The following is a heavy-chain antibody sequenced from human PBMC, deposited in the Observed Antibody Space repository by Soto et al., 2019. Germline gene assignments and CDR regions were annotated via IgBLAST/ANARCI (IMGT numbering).Heavy chain of an antibody. CDR1: GFIFRNYG. Sequence: GGSLRLSCAASGFIFRNYGMHWVRQAPGKGLEWVAVIAYDGSNIYYGDSVKGRFTISRDNSKNTLSLQMNSLRGDDTAIYYSARDIESTNSPDLWGQGSLVTVSS. D-gene: IGHD2-2*01. CDR3: ARDIESTNSPDL. V-gene: IGHV3-30*03. J-gene: IGHJ4*01. CDR2: IAYDGSNI.